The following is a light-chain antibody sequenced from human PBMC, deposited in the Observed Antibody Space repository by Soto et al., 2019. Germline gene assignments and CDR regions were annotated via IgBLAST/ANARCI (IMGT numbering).Light chain of an antibody. CDR2: GAS. Sequence: EIVLTQSPGTLSLSPGERATLSCRASQSVSSTLAWYQHKPGQSPRLLIYGASISATGIPDRFSGSGSATDFSLTIRRLEFEEFALDYCQQFGGSYTFGQGTKLEMK. J-gene: IGKJ2*01. CDR3: QQFGGSYT. CDR1: QSVSST. V-gene: IGKV3-20*01.